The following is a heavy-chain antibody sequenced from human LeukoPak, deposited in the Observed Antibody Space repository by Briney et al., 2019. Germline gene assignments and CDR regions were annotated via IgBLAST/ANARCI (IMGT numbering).Heavy chain of an antibody. Sequence: GGSLRLSCAASGFTFSGSAMHWVRQASGKGLEWVGRIRSKANSYATAYAASVKGRFTISRDDSKNTAYLQMNSLKTEDTAVYYCTGIIAVAGTLLGYWGQGTLVTVSS. V-gene: IGHV3-73*01. CDR2: IRSKANSYAT. CDR3: TGIIAVAGTLLGY. CDR1: GFTFSGSA. D-gene: IGHD6-19*01. J-gene: IGHJ4*02.